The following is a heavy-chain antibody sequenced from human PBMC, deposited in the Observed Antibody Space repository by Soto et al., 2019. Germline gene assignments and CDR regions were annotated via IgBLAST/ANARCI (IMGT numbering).Heavy chain of an antibody. Sequence: EVQLLESGGGLVQPGGSLRLSCAASGFTFSSYAMSWVRQAPGKGLEWVSAICGSGGSTYYADSVKGRFTISRDNSKNTLYLQMNSQRAEDTAVYYCAKEEGEYSSGWIGFDHWGQGTLVTVSS. V-gene: IGHV3-23*01. CDR1: GFTFSSYA. D-gene: IGHD6-19*01. CDR3: AKEEGEYSSGWIGFDH. CDR2: ICGSGGST. J-gene: IGHJ4*02.